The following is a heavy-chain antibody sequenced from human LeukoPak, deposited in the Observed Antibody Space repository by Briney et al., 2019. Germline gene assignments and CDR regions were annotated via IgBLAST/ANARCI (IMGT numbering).Heavy chain of an antibody. CDR1: GASLSSYY. CDR3: AGRDY. J-gene: IGHJ4*02. CDR2: VYTSGST. V-gene: IGHV4-4*07. Sequence: PSETLSLTCTVSGASLSSYYWSWIRQPAGKGLEWIGRVYTSGSTNYNPSLKSRVTISVDKSKNQFSLKLSSVTAADTAVYYCAGRDYWGQGTLVTVSS. D-gene: IGHD1-26*01.